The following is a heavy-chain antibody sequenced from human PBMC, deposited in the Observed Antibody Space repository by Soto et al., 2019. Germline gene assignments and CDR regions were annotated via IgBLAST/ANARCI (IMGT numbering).Heavy chain of an antibody. V-gene: IGHV3-74*01. CDR2: ISNDGSS. J-gene: IGHJ1*01. Sequence: EVQLVESGGGLVQPGGSLRLSCVASGFTFSSYWMHWVRQAPGKGLVWVSSISNDGSSIYADPVKGRFTISRDNAKNTLYLQMNSLRAEDTAVYYCARLPNKSPQNWGQSTLVMVSP. CDR3: ARLPNKSPQN. CDR1: GFTFSSYW.